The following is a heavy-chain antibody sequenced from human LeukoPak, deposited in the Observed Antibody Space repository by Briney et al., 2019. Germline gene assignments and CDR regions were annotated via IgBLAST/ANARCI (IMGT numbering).Heavy chain of an antibody. CDR3: AHYGDYRFLYYFDY. J-gene: IGHJ4*02. CDR1: GFSLSTSGVG. Sequence: SGPTLVKPTQTLTLTCTFSGFSLSTSGVGVGWIRQPPGKALEWLALIYWNDDNRYSPSLKSRLTITKDTSKNQVVLKMTKTDPVDTATYYCAHYGDYRFLYYFDYWGQGTLVTVSS. V-gene: IGHV2-5*01. D-gene: IGHD4-17*01. CDR2: IYWNDDN.